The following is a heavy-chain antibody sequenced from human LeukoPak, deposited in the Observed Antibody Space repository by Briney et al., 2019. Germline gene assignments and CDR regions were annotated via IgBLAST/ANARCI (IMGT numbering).Heavy chain of an antibody. CDR1: GFTFDEYG. J-gene: IGHJ4*02. CDR3: ARGPYTDY. V-gene: IGHV3-20*04. Sequence: GGSLRLSCAASGFTFDEYGMSWVRQAPGKGLEWVSGINWNGDTTGYADSVKGRFTISKDNAKNSLSLQMNSLRAEDTAVYYCARGPYTDYWGQGTLVTVSS. D-gene: IGHD4-11*01. CDR2: INWNGDTT.